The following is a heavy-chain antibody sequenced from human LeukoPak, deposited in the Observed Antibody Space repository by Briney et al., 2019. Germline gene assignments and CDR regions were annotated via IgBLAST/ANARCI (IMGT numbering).Heavy chain of an antibody. CDR1: GFTFSSYS. CDR3: ARDSAWGSYYYYYMDV. J-gene: IGHJ6*03. V-gene: IGHV3-21*01. CDR2: ISSSSSYI. D-gene: IGHD7-27*01. Sequence: GGSLGLSCAASGFTFSSYSMNWVRQAPGKGLEWVSSISSSSSYIYYADSVKGRFTISRDNAKNSLYLQMNSLRAEDTAVYYCARDSAWGSYYYYYMDVWGKGTTVTVSS.